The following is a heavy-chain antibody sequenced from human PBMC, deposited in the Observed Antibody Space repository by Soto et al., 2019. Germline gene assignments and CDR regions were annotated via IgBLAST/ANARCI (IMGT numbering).Heavy chain of an antibody. CDR1: GFTYNTYW. J-gene: IGHJ6*02. D-gene: IGHD2-21*02. V-gene: IGHV3-74*01. Sequence: QTGGSLRLSCAASGFTYNTYWMNWVRQVPGKGLMWVSRIYSDVSTARYADSVKGRFTISRDNAKNTVYLQMNSLRAEDTAVYYCARSGGDYNYYYDMDVWGQGTTVTVSS. CDR2: IYSDVSTA. CDR3: ARSGGDYNYYYDMDV.